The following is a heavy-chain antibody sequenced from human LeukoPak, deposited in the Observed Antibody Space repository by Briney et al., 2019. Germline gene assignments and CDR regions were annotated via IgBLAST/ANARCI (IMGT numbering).Heavy chain of an antibody. Sequence: ASVRVSCKASGYTFTSYYMHWVRQAPGQGLEWMGIINPSGGSTSYAQKFQGRVTMTRDTSTSTVYMELSSLRSEDTAVYYCASSSSWYKNWFDPWGQGTLVTVSS. J-gene: IGHJ5*02. CDR1: GYTFTSYY. CDR3: ASSSSWYKNWFDP. V-gene: IGHV1-46*01. CDR2: INPSGGST. D-gene: IGHD6-13*01.